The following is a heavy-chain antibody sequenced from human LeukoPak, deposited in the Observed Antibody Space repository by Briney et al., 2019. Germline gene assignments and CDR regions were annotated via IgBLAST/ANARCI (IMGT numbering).Heavy chain of an antibody. CDR1: GGSISSSSYY. J-gene: IGHJ5*02. CDR2: IYYSGST. CDR3: ARGRRPWELLRGGNWFDP. V-gene: IGHV4-39*01. D-gene: IGHD1-26*01. Sequence: KPSETLSLTCTVSGGSISSSSYYWGWIRQPPGKGLEWIGSIYYSGSTYYNPSLKSRVTISVDTSKNQFSLKLSSVTAADTAVYYCARGRRPWELLRGGNWFDPWGQGTLVTVSS.